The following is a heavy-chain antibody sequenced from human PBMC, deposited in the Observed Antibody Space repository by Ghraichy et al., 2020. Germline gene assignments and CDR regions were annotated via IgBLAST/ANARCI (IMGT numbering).Heavy chain of an antibody. CDR3: ARPQAIFGVAV. CDR2: IYSGGST. V-gene: IGHV3-66*02. CDR1: GFTVSSNY. J-gene: IGHJ6*04. Sequence: GESLNISCAASGFTVSSNYMSWVRQAPGKGLEWVSVIYSGGSTYYADSVKGRFTISRDNSKNTLYLQMNSLRAEDTAVYYCARPQAIFGVAVWGKGTTVTVSS. D-gene: IGHD3-3*01.